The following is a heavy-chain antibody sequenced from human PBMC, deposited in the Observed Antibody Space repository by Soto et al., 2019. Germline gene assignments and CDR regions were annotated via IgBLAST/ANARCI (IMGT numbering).Heavy chain of an antibody. CDR2: IYNTGST. V-gene: IGHV4-59*01. CDR3: VREPRQGDRIYYFDY. Sequence: QVQLQESGPGLVKPSETLSLTCTVSGAFISSYSWNWIRQPPGKGLEWIGYIYNTGSTNYNPSLKSRVTISVDTSNNQFSLKLSSVTAADTAVYYCVREPRQGDRIYYFDYWGQGTLVTVSS. J-gene: IGHJ4*02. CDR1: GAFISSYS. D-gene: IGHD2-21*02.